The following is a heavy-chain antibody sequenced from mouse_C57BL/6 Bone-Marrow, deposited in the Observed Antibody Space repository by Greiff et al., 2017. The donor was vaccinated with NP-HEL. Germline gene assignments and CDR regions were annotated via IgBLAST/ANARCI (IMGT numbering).Heavy chain of an antibody. CDR3: ARRYFLDV. CDR2: LWSGGST. CDR1: GFSLTSYG. Sequence: QVQLQQSGPGLVQPSQSLSITCTVSGFSLTSYGVHWVRQSPGKGLEWLGVLWSGGSTDYNAAFISRLSISKDNSKSQVFFKMNSLQADDTAIYYCARRYFLDVWGTGTTVTVSS. J-gene: IGHJ1*03. V-gene: IGHV2-2*01.